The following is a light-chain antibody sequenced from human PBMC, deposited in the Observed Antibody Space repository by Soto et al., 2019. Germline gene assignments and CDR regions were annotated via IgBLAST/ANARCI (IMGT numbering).Light chain of an antibody. J-gene: IGKJ4*01. CDR1: EGISSY. Sequence: IQLTQSPSSLSASVGDRVAITCRASEGISSYLAWYQEKPGKVPKLLIDTASTLQNGVPSRFSGSGSGTDFTLTISSLQPEDFATYCCLQLKRYPLTFGGGTRVEIK. CDR2: TAS. V-gene: IGKV1-9*01. CDR3: LQLKRYPLT.